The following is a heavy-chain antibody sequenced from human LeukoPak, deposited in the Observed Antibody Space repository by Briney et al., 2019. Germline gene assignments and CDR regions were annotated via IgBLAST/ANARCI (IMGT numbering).Heavy chain of an antibody. V-gene: IGHV4-61*01. CDR3: AREGGLGGSFDY. CDR1: GGSVSSGTYY. J-gene: IGHJ4*02. CDR2: IYYTGST. Sequence: PSETLSLTCTVSGGSVSSGTYYWSWIRQPPGKGLEWIGYIYYTGSTTYNPSLKSRVTISVDTSENQFSLKLSSVTAADTAVYYCAREGGLGGSFDYWGQGTLVTVSS. D-gene: IGHD3-16*01.